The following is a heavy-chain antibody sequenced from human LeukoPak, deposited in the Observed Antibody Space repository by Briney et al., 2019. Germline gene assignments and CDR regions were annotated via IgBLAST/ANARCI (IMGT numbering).Heavy chain of an antibody. D-gene: IGHD6-13*01. CDR1: GYTFTSYG. Sequence: ASVKVSCKASGYTFTSYGISWVRQAPGQGLEWMGWISAYSGDTNYAQKFQGRATMTTDTSTSTAYMELRSLSSDDTAVYYCAKDSVRAATYYFDYWGQGTLVTVSS. J-gene: IGHJ4*02. CDR2: ISAYSGDT. V-gene: IGHV1-18*01. CDR3: AKDSVRAATYYFDY.